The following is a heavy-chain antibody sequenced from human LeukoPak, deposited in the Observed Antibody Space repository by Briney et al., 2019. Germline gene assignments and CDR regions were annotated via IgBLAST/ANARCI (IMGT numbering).Heavy chain of an antibody. Sequence: SETLSLTCTVSGGSISSYYWSWIRQPPGKGLEWIGYIYYSGSTSYNPSLKSRVTISIDTSKNQFSLKLRSVTAADTAVYYFARTYSGYDPAAIDYWGQGTLVTVSS. CDR1: GGSISSYY. J-gene: IGHJ4*02. CDR2: IYYSGST. D-gene: IGHD5-12*01. V-gene: IGHV4-59*01. CDR3: ARTYSGYDPAAIDY.